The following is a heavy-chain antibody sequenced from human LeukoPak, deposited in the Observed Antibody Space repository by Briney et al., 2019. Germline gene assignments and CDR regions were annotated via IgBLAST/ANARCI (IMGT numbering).Heavy chain of an antibody. CDR2: IYPTDSDT. D-gene: IGHD4-17*01. CDR1: GYSFTNYW. V-gene: IGHV5-51*01. CDR3: ARHLATVTASRQYYYYGMDV. J-gene: IGHJ6*02. Sequence: GESLKISCKASGYSFTNYWIGWVRQMPGKGLEWMGIIYPTDSDTRYNPSFQGQVTISVDKSISTTYLQWSSLKASDTAIYYCARHLATVTASRQYYYYGMDVWGQGTTVTVSS.